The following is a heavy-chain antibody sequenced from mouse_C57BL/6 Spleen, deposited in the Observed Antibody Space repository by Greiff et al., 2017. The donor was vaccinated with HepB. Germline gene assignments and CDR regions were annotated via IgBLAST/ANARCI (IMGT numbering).Heavy chain of an antibody. CDR1: GYTFTSYW. CDR2: IDPSDSYT. J-gene: IGHJ2*01. CDR3: ARLLAHFDY. Sequence: QVQLKQPGAELVMPGASVKLSCKASGYTFTSYWMHWVKQRPGQGLEWIGEIDPSDSYTNYNQKFKGKSTLTVDKSSSTAYMQLSSLTSEDSAVYYCARLLAHFDYWGQGTTLTVSS. V-gene: IGHV1-69*01.